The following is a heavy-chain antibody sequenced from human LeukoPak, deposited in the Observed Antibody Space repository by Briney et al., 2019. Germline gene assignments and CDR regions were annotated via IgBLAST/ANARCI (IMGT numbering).Heavy chain of an antibody. J-gene: IGHJ4*02. CDR2: ISAYNGNT. CDR3: ARDSSTITVVVAATLDY. D-gene: IGHD2-15*01. CDR1: GYTFTSYG. Sequence: ASVKVSCKASGYTFTSYGISWVRQAPGQGLEWMGWISAYNGNTNYAQKLQGRVTMTTDTSTSTAYMELRSLRSEDTAVYYCARDSSTITVVVAATLDYWGQGTLVTVSS. V-gene: IGHV1-18*01.